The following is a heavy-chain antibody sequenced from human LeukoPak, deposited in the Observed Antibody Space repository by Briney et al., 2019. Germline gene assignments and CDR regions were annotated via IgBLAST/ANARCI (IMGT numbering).Heavy chain of an antibody. D-gene: IGHD5-24*01. CDR2: INHSGST. Sequence: SETLSLTCAVYGGSFSGYYWSWIRQPPGKGLEWIGEINHSGSTNYNPSLKSRVTISVDTSKNQFSLKLSSVTAEDTAVYYCARAWRDGYNYEWYFDYWGQGTLVTVSS. CDR3: ARAWRDGYNYEWYFDY. CDR1: GGSFSGYY. V-gene: IGHV4-34*01. J-gene: IGHJ4*02.